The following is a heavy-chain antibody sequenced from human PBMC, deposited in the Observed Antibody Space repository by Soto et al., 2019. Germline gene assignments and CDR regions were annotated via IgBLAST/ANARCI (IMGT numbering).Heavy chain of an antibody. CDR3: ARRGGSSSYYYYYYYMDV. D-gene: IGHD6-6*01. V-gene: IGHV4-59*08. CDR2: IYYSGST. Sequence: ALETLSLTCTVSGGSISSYYWSWIRQPPGKGLEWIGYIYYSGSTNYNPSLKSRVTISVDTSKNQFSLKLSSVTAADTAVYYCARRGGSSSYYYYYYYMDVWGKGTTVTVSS. CDR1: GGSISSYY. J-gene: IGHJ6*03.